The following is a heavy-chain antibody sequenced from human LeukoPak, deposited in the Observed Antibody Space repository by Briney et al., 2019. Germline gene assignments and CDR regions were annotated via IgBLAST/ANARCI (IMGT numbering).Heavy chain of an antibody. V-gene: IGHV3-30*02. CDR1: GFTFSSYG. CDR2: IRYDGSNR. Sequence: GGSLRLSCAASGFTFSSYGMHWVRQAPGKGLEWVAFIRYDGSNRYYADSVKGRFTISRDNSKNTLYLQMNSLRAEDTAVYYCAKDSDTAMDFDYWGQGTLVTVSS. CDR3: AKDSDTAMDFDY. J-gene: IGHJ4*02. D-gene: IGHD5-18*01.